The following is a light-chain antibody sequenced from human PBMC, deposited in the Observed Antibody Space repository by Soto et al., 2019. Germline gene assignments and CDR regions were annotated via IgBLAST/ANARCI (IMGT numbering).Light chain of an antibody. CDR3: QQYGSSVYT. CDR1: QSFSSSY. CDR2: GAS. V-gene: IGKV3-20*01. Sequence: EIVLTQSPGTLSLSPGERANLSCRASQSFSSSYLAWYQQKPGQAPRLLIYGASSRATGIPDRFSGSGSGTDFTLTISRLEPEDCAVYYCQQYGSSVYTFGQGTKLEIK. J-gene: IGKJ2*01.